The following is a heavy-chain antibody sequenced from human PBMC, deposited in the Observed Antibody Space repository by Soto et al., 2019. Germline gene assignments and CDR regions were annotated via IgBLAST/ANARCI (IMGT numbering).Heavy chain of an antibody. D-gene: IGHD1-26*01. Sequence: SESLSLTWTVSAPSIITDNYFWVWLRQSPRRGLELIGSISYSGRTYANPSLQSRVTISIDASKNQFSLKLTSVTTADTAVYYCARRRASEAGGNHYPYYFDRWGQGALVTVSS. CDR1: APSIITDNYF. CDR3: ARRRASEAGGNHYPYYFDR. CDR2: ISYSGRT. J-gene: IGHJ4*02. V-gene: IGHV4-39*01.